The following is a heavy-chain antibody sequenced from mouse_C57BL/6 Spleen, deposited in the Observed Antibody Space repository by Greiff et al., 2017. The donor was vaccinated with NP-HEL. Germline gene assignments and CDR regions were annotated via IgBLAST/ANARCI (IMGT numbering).Heavy chain of an antibody. CDR1: GFTFTDYY. J-gene: IGHJ4*01. D-gene: IGHD2-4*01. Sequence: EVQVVESGGGLVQPGGSLSLSCAASGFTFTDYYMSWVRQPPGKALEWLGFIRNKANGYTTEYSASVKGRFTISRENSKSILYLQMNALRAEDSATYYCARLYDYDELDYWGQGTSVTVSS. V-gene: IGHV7-3*01. CDR3: ARLYDYDELDY. CDR2: IRNKANGYTT.